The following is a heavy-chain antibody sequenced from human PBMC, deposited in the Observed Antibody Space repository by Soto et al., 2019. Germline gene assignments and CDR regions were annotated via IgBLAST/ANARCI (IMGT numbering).Heavy chain of an antibody. D-gene: IGHD6-19*01. CDR1: GGTFSSYA. CDR3: TRDDKTGYSSGWYTGYYYYCMDV. J-gene: IGHJ6*02. V-gene: IGHV1-69*01. CDR2: IIPIFGTA. Sequence: QVQLVQSGAEVKKPGSSVKVSCKASGGTFSSYAISWVRQAPGQGLEWMGGIIPIFGTANYAQKFQGRVTITADESTSTAYMELSSLRSEDTAVYYCTRDDKTGYSSGWYTGYYYYCMDVWGQGTTVTVSS.